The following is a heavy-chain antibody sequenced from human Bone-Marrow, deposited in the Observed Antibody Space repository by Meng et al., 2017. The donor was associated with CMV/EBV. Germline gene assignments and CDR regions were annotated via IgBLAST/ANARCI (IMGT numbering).Heavy chain of an antibody. J-gene: IGHJ5*02. CDR2: IYYSGST. V-gene: IGHV4-59*01. CDR1: GGSISSYY. D-gene: IGHD5-24*01. CDR3: ARVRDYNWFDP. Sequence: SETLSLTCAVYGGSISSYYWSWIRQPPGKGLEWIGYIYYSGSTNYNPSLKSRVTISVDTSKNQFSLKLSSVTAADTAVYYCARVRDYNWFDPWGQGTLVTVSS.